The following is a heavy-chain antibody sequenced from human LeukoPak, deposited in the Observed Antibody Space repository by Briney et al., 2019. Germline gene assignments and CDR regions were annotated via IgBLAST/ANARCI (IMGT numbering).Heavy chain of an antibody. CDR2: ISSSSSYI. Sequence: GSLRLSCAASGFTFSSYSMNWVRQAPGKGLEWVSSISSSSSYIYYADSVKGRFTISRDNAKNSLYLQMNSLRAEDTAVYYCASGGSYYGYFDYWGQGTLVTVSS. V-gene: IGHV3-21*01. CDR1: GFTFSSYS. D-gene: IGHD1-26*01. CDR3: ASGGSYYGYFDY. J-gene: IGHJ4*02.